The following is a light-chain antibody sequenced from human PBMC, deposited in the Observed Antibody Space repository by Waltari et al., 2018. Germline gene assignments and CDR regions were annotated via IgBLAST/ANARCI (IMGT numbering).Light chain of an antibody. CDR3: QQYNDWPPYT. CDR2: ETS. CDR1: QSVTAN. J-gene: IGKJ2*01. V-gene: IGKV3-15*01. Sequence: EVVMTQSPVTLSVSPGERATLSCRASQSVTANLACYQQKAGQPPRLLIYETSTRVTGVPSRFSGSGSGTEFTLTISSLQSEDSAVYYCQQYNDWPPYTFGQGTKLEIK.